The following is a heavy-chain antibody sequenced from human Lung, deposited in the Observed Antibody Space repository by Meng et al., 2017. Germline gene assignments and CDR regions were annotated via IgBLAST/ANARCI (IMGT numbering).Heavy chain of an antibody. J-gene: IGHJ4*02. V-gene: IGHV3-74*03. CDR2: IRGDGGSI. CDR1: GFTFRRYW. Sequence: VECVGCRAGLVQTCASLRLSCAASGFTFRRYWMHWVRQAAGKGLVCVSRIRGDGGSIVYADSVKGRFTISRDNAKDTLFLQMNSLRAEYTAVYYCARESGYFEYWGQGTLVTVSS. CDR3: ARESGYFEY.